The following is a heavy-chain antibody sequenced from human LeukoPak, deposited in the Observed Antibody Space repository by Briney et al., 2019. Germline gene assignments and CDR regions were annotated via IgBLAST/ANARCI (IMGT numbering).Heavy chain of an antibody. J-gene: IGHJ4*02. V-gene: IGHV1-18*01. D-gene: IGHD3-9*01. Sequence: ASVKVFCKASGGTFSSYAISWVRQAPGQGLEWMGWISAYNGNTNYAQKLQGRVTMTTDTSTSTAYMELRSLRSDDTAVYYCARVGSRYFDWSARYWGQGTLVTVSS. CDR3: ARVGSRYFDWSARY. CDR2: ISAYNGNT. CDR1: GGTFSSYA.